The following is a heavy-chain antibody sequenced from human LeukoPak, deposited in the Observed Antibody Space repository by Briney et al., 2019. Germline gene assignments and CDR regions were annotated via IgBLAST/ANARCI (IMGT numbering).Heavy chain of an antibody. Sequence: SVKVSCKASGGTFSSYAISWVRQAPGQGLEWMGRIIPIFGTSNYAQKFQGRVTITADESASTAYRELSSLRSEDTAVYYCARDGGSSWYTSGYDYWGQGTLVTVSS. J-gene: IGHJ4*02. D-gene: IGHD6-13*01. CDR1: GGTFSSYA. CDR3: ARDGGSSWYTSGYDY. V-gene: IGHV1-69*13. CDR2: IIPIFGTS.